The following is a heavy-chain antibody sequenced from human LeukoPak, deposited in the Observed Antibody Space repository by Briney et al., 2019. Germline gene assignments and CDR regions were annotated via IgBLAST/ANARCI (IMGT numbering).Heavy chain of an antibody. V-gene: IGHV1-18*01. CDR3: SRADSWFGELLYDY. Sequence: ASVKVACKASGYTFTGYGISWVRQAPGQGLEWMGWIRAYNGNTNYAQKLQGRVTMTTDTSTSTASMELRSLRSDDTAVYYCSRADSWFGELLYDYWGQGTLVTVSS. CDR2: IRAYNGNT. CDR1: GYTFTGYG. D-gene: IGHD3-10*01. J-gene: IGHJ4*02.